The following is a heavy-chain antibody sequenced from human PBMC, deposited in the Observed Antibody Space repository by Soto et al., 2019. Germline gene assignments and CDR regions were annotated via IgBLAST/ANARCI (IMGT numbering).Heavy chain of an antibody. D-gene: IGHD5-12*01. CDR1: GYTFTSYG. CDR2: ISAYNGNT. CDR3: VRGKMREMATILRDKWFDP. V-gene: IGHV1-18*04. Sequence: ASVKVSCKASGYTFTSYGISWVRQAPGQGHEWMGWISAYNGNTNYAQKFQGRVTITADESTRTAYMEVSSLRSEDTAVYYCVRGKMREMATILRDKWFDPWGQGTLV. J-gene: IGHJ5*02.